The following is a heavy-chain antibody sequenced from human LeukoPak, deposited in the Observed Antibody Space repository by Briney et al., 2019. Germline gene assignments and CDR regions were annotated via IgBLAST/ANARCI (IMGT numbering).Heavy chain of an antibody. J-gene: IGHJ3*02. Sequence: GGSLRLSCAASGFTFSDYYMTWIRQAPGKGLEWVSYITSSATTYYADSVKGRFTISRDNAKTSLYLQMNSLRAEDTAVYYCARDLGPHSSSPNSGAFDIWGQGTMVTVSS. CDR3: ARDLGPHSSSPNSGAFDI. CDR1: GFTFSDYY. D-gene: IGHD6-6*01. V-gene: IGHV3-11*04. CDR2: ITSSATT.